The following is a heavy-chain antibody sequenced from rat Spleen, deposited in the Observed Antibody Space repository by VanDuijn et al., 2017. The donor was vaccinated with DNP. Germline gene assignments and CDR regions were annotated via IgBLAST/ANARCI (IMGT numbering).Heavy chain of an antibody. D-gene: IGHD1-11*01. CDR3: ARLHYGFEY. CDR2: INSAGST. CDR1: GYSITSNY. Sequence: EVQLQESGPGLVKPSQSLSLTCSVTGYSITSNYWGWIRKFPGNKLEWMGYINSAGSTNYNPSLKSRIYITRDTSKNQFFLQVRSATTEDTATYYCARLHYGFEYWGQGIMVTVSS. J-gene: IGHJ2*01. V-gene: IGHV3-3*01.